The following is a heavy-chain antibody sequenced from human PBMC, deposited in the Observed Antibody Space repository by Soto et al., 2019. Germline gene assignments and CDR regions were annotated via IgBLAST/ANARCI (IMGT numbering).Heavy chain of an antibody. CDR3: ARDGGVAATLANYFDH. CDR1: GFTFNSYS. Sequence: PGGSLRLSCAASGFTFNSYSMNWVRQAPGKGLEWVSSMSRSSRYIYYADSVKGRFTISRDNAKNSVYLQMNSLRAEDTAVYYCARDGGVAATLANYFDHWGQGTLVTVAS. J-gene: IGHJ4*02. D-gene: IGHD2-15*01. V-gene: IGHV3-21*01. CDR2: MSRSSRYI.